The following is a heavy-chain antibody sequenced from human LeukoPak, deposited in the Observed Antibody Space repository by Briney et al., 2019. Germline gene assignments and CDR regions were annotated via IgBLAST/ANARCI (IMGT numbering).Heavy chain of an antibody. Sequence: SVKVSCKASGGTFSSYAISWVRQAPGQGLQWMGRIIPIFGTANYAQKFQGRVTITTDESTSTAYMELSSLRSQDTAVYYCARGSSSSSEPFDYWGQGTLVTVSS. CDR1: GGTFSSYA. V-gene: IGHV1-69*05. CDR3: ARGSSSSSEPFDY. CDR2: IIPIFGTA. J-gene: IGHJ4*02. D-gene: IGHD6-6*01.